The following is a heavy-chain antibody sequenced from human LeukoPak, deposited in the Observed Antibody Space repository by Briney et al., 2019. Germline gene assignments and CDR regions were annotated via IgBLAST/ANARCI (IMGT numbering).Heavy chain of an antibody. CDR1: GFTFSSYG. CDR3: AKDLEAVTMIVPY. J-gene: IGHJ4*02. CDR2: ISYDGSNK. Sequence: GRSLRLSCAASGFTFSSYGMHWVRQAPGKGLEWVAVISYDGSNKYYADSVKGRFTTSRDNSKNTLYLQMNSLRAEDTAVYYCAKDLEAVTMIVPYWGQGTLVTVSS. V-gene: IGHV3-30*18. D-gene: IGHD3-22*01.